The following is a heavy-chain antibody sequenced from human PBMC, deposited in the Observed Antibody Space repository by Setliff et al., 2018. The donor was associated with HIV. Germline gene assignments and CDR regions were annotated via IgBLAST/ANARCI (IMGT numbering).Heavy chain of an antibody. J-gene: IGHJ4*01. D-gene: IGHD5-18*01. CDR3: ARQTSYDRGYSYCFDE. CDR1: GGSFSGYY. V-gene: IGHV4-34*12. Sequence: SETLSLTCAVYGGSFSGYYWAWIRQSPGKGLEWIGSGVNSGRSYYNPSLKSRVTVSVDTSTNHLSLRLTSVTAADTAVYYCARQTSYDRGYSYCFDEWGHGTLVTVSS. CDR2: GVNSGRS.